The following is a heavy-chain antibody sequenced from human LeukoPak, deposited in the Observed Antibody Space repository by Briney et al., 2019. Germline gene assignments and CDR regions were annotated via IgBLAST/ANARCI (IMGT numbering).Heavy chain of an antibody. CDR2: IFSDGST. Sequence: GGSLRLSCAASGFTVSSNYVSWVRQAPGMGLEWVSVIFSDGSTYYADSVKGRFTISRDNSKNTLYLQMNNLRAEDTAVYYCARVMTAITNWFDPWGQGALFTVSS. J-gene: IGHJ5*02. V-gene: IGHV3-66*01. D-gene: IGHD2-21*02. CDR1: GFTVSSNY. CDR3: ARVMTAITNWFDP.